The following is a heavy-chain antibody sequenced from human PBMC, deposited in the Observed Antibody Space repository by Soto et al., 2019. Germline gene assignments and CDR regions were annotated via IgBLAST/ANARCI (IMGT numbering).Heavy chain of an antibody. CDR3: ARAYSPTPWIAVAGRFEP. CDR2: INAGNGNT. CDR1: GYTFTSYA. J-gene: IGHJ5*02. D-gene: IGHD6-19*01. V-gene: IGHV1-3*01. Sequence: GASVKVSCKASGYTFTSYAMHWVRQAPGQRLEWMGWINAGNGNTKYSQKFQGRVTITRDTSARTAYMELSSLRSEDTAVYYCARAYSPTPWIAVAGRFEPWGQGTLVTVAS.